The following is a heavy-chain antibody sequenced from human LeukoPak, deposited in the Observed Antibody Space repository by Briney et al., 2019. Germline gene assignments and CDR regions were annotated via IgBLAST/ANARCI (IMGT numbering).Heavy chain of an antibody. CDR3: ARNYYDILTGYPYDAFDI. CDR2: IYYSGST. J-gene: IGHJ3*02. V-gene: IGHV4-59*12. D-gene: IGHD3-9*01. Sequence: SETLSLTCTVSGGSISSYYWSWIRQPPGKGLEWIGYIYYSGSTNYNPSLKSRVTISVDTSRNQFPLKLSSVTAADTAVYYCARNYYDILTGYPYDAFDIWGQGTMVTVSS. CDR1: GGSISSYY.